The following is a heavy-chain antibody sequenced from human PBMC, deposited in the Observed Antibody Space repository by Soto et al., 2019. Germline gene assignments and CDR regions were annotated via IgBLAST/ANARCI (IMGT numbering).Heavy chain of an antibody. J-gene: IGHJ6*02. CDR2: INPNSGDT. CDR3: ARDARGTRWFDEMDI. V-gene: IGHV1-2*02. D-gene: IGHD2-15*01. CDR1: GYIFTGYH. Sequence: ASMKVSCKAAGYIFTGYHIHWARKTPGRGLEWMGWINPNSGDTEYAQNLQGRVTMTRDTSFNLVYMEMSGLMSDDTAVYYCARDARGTRWFDEMDIWG.